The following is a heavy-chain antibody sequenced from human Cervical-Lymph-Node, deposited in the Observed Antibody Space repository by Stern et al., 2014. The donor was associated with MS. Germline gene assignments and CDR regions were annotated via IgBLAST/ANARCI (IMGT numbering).Heavy chain of an antibody. V-gene: IGHV3-33*01. CDR2: IWYAGSNK. D-gene: IGHD6-13*01. CDR1: GFTFSSYG. J-gene: IGHJ6*02. CDR3: ARSSSPSPYYYYGMDV. Sequence: VQLVESGGGVVQPGRSLRLSCAASGFTFSSYGMHWVRQAPGKGLEWVAVIWYAGSNKYYADSGKGRFTISRDNSKNTLYLQMNSLRAEDTAVYYCARSSSPSPYYYYGMDVWGQGTTVTVSS.